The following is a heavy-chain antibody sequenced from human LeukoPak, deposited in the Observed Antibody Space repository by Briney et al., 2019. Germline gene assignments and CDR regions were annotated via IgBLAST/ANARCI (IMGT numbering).Heavy chain of an antibody. Sequence: SETLSLTCAVYGGSFSGYYWSWIRQPPGKGLEWIGEINHSGSTNYNPSLKSRVTISVDTSKNQFSLKLSSVTAADTAVYYCARVNDCSSTRCSNWFDPWGQGTLVTVSS. CDR3: ARVNDCSSTRCSNWFDP. CDR2: INHSGST. D-gene: IGHD2-2*01. J-gene: IGHJ5*02. CDR1: GGSFSGYY. V-gene: IGHV4-34*01.